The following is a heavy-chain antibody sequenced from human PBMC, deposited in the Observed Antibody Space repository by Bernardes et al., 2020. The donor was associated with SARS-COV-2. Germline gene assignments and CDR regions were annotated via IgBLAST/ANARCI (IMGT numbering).Heavy chain of an antibody. V-gene: IGHV4-59*01. Sequence: SETLSLTCTVSGGSISSYYWSWIRQPPGKGLEWIGYIYYSGSTNYNPSLKSRVTISVDTSKNQFSLKLSSVTAADTAVYYCARERLGADYCGQGTLVTVSS. CDR2: IYYSGST. CDR3: ARERLGADY. CDR1: GGSISSYY. J-gene: IGHJ4*02. D-gene: IGHD6-25*01.